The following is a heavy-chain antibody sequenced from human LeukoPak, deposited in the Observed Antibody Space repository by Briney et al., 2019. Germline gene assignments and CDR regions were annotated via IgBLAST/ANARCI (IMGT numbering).Heavy chain of an antibody. CDR2: ISGSGGSI. CDR1: GFTFSSYA. J-gene: IGHJ4*02. CDR3: AKVTYYDFWSGYPDY. V-gene: IGHV3-23*01. D-gene: IGHD3-3*01. Sequence: GGSLRLSCAASGFTFSSYAMSWVRQAPGKGLEWVSAISGSGGSIYYADSVKGRFTISRDNSKNTLYLQMNSLRAEDTAVYYCAKVTYYDFWSGYPDYWGQGTLVTVSS.